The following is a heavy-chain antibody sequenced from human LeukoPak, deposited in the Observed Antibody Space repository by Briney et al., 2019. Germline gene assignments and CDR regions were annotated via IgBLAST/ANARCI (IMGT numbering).Heavy chain of an antibody. V-gene: IGHV4-34*01. Sequence: SETLSLTCAVYGGSFSGYYWSWIRQPPGKGLEWIGEINHSGSTNYNPSLKSRVTTSVDTSKNQFSLKLSSVTAADTAVYYCARAGTGFVVVPAAIRGVFDYWGQGTLVTVSS. CDR2: INHSGST. CDR1: GGSFSGYY. CDR3: ARAGTGFVVVPAAIRGVFDY. J-gene: IGHJ4*02. D-gene: IGHD2-2*02.